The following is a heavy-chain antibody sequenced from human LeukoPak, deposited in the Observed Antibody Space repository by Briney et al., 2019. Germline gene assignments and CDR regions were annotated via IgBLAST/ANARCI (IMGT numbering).Heavy chain of an antibody. Sequence: PGGSLRLSCAASGFTFSSYAMHWVRQAPGKGLEYVSAISSNGGSTYYANSVKGRFTISRDNSKNTLYLQMGSLRAEDMAVYYCAELGGWSLYFDYWGQGTLVTVSS. J-gene: IGHJ4*02. CDR3: AELGGWSLYFDY. CDR1: GFTFSSYA. V-gene: IGHV3-64*01. D-gene: IGHD1-26*01. CDR2: ISSNGGST.